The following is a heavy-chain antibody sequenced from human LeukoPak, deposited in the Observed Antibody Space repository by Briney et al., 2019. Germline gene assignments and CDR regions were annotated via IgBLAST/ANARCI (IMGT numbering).Heavy chain of an antibody. V-gene: IGHV1-2*02. Sequence: ASVKVSCKASGYTFTGYYMHWVRQAPGQGLEWMGWINPNSGGTNYAQKFQGRVTMTRDTSISTAYMELSRLGSDDTAVYYCARDLGYCSSTSCYPADYWGQGTLVTVSS. CDR2: INPNSGGT. D-gene: IGHD2-2*01. CDR1: GYTFTGYY. J-gene: IGHJ4*02. CDR3: ARDLGYCSSTSCYPADY.